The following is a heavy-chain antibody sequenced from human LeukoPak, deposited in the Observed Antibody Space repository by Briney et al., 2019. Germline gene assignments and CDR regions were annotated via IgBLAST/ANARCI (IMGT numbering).Heavy chain of an antibody. CDR1: GFSFSSYG. D-gene: IGHD2-2*01. Sequence: PGGSLRLSCATSGFSFSSYGMSWVRQAPGKGLEWVSAISGSGGSTYYADSVKGRFTISRDNSKSTLYLQMNSLRAEDTAVYYCAKDKEVPADTNWFDPWGQGTLVTVSS. CDR3: AKDKEVPADTNWFDP. V-gene: IGHV3-23*01. J-gene: IGHJ5*02. CDR2: ISGSGGST.